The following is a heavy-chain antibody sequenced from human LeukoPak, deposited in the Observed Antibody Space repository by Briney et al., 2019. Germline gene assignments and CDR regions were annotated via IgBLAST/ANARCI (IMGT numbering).Heavy chain of an antibody. D-gene: IGHD5-24*01. CDR2: IWYDGSNK. Sequence: PGGSLRLSWAAAGFTFNSHGMHWVRQAPGKGLEWVAVIWYDGSNKYYADSVKGRFTISRDNSKNTVYLQMNNLRAEDTAVYYCARGNGYNQGGHFDYWGQGTLVTVSS. CDR3: ARGNGYNQGGHFDY. J-gene: IGHJ4*02. V-gene: IGHV3-33*01. CDR1: GFTFNSHG.